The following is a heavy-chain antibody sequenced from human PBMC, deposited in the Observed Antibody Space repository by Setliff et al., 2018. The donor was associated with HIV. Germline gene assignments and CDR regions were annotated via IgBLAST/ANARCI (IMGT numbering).Heavy chain of an antibody. D-gene: IGHD2-15*01. Sequence: SVKVSCKASGGNLNNYGISWVRQAPGQGLEWMGGIIPVFNTSKYLQKFQGRVTITADESTTTVYMEMRGLMSEDSALYYCARDRFCSRGGCNEPNCFDPWGQGTLVTVSS. J-gene: IGHJ5*02. V-gene: IGHV1-69*13. CDR2: IIPVFNTS. CDR3: ARDRFCSRGGCNEPNCFDP. CDR1: GGNLNNYG.